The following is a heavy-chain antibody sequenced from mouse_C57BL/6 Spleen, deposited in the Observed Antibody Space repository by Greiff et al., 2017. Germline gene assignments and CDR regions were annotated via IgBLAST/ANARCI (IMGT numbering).Heavy chain of an antibody. CDR3: ARSGNDGYYVLYFDY. CDR1: GYTFTSYW. J-gene: IGHJ2*01. D-gene: IGHD2-3*01. Sequence: QVQLQQPGAELVKPGASVKMSCKASGYTFTSYWITWVKQRPGQGLEWIGDIYPGSGSTNYNEKFKSKATLTVDTSSSTAYMQLSSLTSEDSAVYYCARSGNDGYYVLYFDYWGQGTTLTVSS. CDR2: IYPGSGST. V-gene: IGHV1-55*01.